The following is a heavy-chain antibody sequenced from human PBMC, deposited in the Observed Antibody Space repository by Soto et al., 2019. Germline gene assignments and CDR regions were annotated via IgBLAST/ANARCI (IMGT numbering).Heavy chain of an antibody. Sequence: ASVKVSCKASGATFSFSSYAISWVRQAPGQGLEWMGGIIPIFGTANYAQKFQGRVTITADESTSTAYMELNNLRSEDTAVYYCARPDPTFEVVPPLYGMDVWGQGTTVTVSS. J-gene: IGHJ6*02. CDR1: GATFSFSSYA. CDR2: IIPIFGTA. CDR3: ARPDPTFEVVPPLYGMDV. D-gene: IGHD3-3*01. V-gene: IGHV1-69*13.